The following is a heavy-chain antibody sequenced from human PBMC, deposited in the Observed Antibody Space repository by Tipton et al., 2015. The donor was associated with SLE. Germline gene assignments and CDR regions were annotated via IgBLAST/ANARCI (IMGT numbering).Heavy chain of an antibody. D-gene: IGHD2-21*01. CDR3: ARELMYNVDFDP. V-gene: IGHV3-7*01. CDR1: GFAFSSYW. J-gene: IGHJ5*02. Sequence: GSLRLSCEASGFAFSSYWTDWVRQTPGRGLEWVANIKEDGSRQNYLNSVKGRFTISRDNGKNSLYLQMTSLRVEDTGVYFCARELMYNVDFDPWGQGTLVTVSS. CDR2: IKEDGSRQ.